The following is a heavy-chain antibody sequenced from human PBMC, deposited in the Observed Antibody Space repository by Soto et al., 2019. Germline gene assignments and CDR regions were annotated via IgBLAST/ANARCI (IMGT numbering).Heavy chain of an antibody. Sequence: QITLKESGPTLVKPTQTLTLTCTFSGFSLSTSGVGVGWFRQPPGKALEWLALIYWDDDKRYSPSMKSRLTITKDTSKHQVVLTMTNMDPVDTATYYCAQSPYYYDSSGYYDYWGQGTLVTVSS. CDR3: AQSPYYYDSSGYYDY. CDR1: GFSLSTSGVG. J-gene: IGHJ4*02. CDR2: IYWDDDK. V-gene: IGHV2-5*02. D-gene: IGHD3-22*01.